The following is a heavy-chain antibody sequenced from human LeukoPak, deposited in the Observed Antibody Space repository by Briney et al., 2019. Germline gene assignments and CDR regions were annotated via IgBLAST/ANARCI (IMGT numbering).Heavy chain of an antibody. J-gene: IGHJ4*02. CDR1: GFTFSSYA. Sequence: GGSLRLSCSASGFTFSSYAMHWVRQAPGKGLVYVSAISSNGGSRYYADSVKGRFTIFRDNSKNTLSLQMSSLRAEDTAVYYCVKGRGVLTTVTAHYFDYWGQGTLVTVSS. D-gene: IGHD4-11*01. CDR3: VKGRGVLTTVTAHYFDY. CDR2: ISSNGGSR. V-gene: IGHV3-64D*09.